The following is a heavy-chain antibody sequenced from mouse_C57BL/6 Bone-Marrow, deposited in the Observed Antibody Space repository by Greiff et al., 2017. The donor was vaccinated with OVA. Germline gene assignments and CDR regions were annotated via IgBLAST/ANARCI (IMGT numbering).Heavy chain of an antibody. J-gene: IGHJ4*01. Sequence: QVHVKQSGAELVRPGSSVKLSCKASGYTFTSYWMDWVKQRPGQGLEWIGNIYPSDSETHYNQKFKDKATLTVDKSSSTAYMQLSSLTSEDSAVYYCVYYDYERGAMDYWGQGTSVTVSS. CDR3: VYYDYERGAMDY. V-gene: IGHV1-61*01. D-gene: IGHD2-4*01. CDR1: GYTFTSYW. CDR2: IYPSDSET.